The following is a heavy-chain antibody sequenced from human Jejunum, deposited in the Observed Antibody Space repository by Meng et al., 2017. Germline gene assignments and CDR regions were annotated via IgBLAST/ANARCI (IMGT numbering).Heavy chain of an antibody. CDR2: IIPYLGTA. D-gene: IGHD2-2*01. Sequence: VQSWAGGEKPGSSVKVSCKASGGTFTAFAFSWVRQAPGQGLEWMGGIIPYLGTANYAQKFQGRVTITADESTSTAYMELSSLRSDDTAVYYCARGGVSYQLLTRLTFWGQGTLVTVSS. J-gene: IGHJ4*02. V-gene: IGHV1-69*01. CDR1: GGTFTAFA. CDR3: ARGGVSYQLLTRLTF.